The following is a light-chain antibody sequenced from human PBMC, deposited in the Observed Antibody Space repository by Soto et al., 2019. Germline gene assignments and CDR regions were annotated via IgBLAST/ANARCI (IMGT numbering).Light chain of an antibody. CDR1: QNVRSN. J-gene: IGKJ1*01. CDR2: GAS. V-gene: IGKV3-15*01. CDR3: QHYNSYSEA. Sequence: EIVMTQSPATLSVSPGERATLSCRASQNVRSNLAWYQQKPGQAPRLLIYGASTRATGIPARFSGRGSGTEFILTISSLQSEDFATYYCQHYNSYSEAFGQGTKVDIK.